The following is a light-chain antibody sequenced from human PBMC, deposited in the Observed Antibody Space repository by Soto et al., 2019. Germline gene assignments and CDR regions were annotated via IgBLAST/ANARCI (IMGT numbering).Light chain of an antibody. CDR1: EALGRNY. V-gene: IGKV3-20*01. CDR2: RIY. CDR3: QQYDNFPQT. Sequence: ETLLTQSPGTLSLSPGERATLSCRASEALGRNYLAWYQQKPGQAPRLLIHRIYIRAAGIPDRFTGSASGTDFTLTISRPEPEDFAVYYCQQYDNFPQTFGQGTKVDIK. J-gene: IGKJ1*01.